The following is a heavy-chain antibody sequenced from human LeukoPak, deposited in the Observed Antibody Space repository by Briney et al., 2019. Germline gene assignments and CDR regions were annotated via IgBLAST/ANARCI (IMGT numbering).Heavy chain of an antibody. CDR3: AKPIVLVVYAVDY. CDR1: LFALSSYG. J-gene: IGHJ4*02. CDR2: ISGSGVTT. D-gene: IGHD2-8*01. Sequence: GGSLRLSCAASLFALSSYGMYWARQVPGKGLEWVSAISGSGVTTYYGDSVKGRFTISRDNSKNTLYLQMNSLKAEDTAIYYCAKPIVLVVYAVDYWGQGTLVTVSS. V-gene: IGHV3-23*01.